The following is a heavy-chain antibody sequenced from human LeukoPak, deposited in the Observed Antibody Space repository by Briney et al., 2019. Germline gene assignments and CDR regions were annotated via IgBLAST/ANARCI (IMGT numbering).Heavy chain of an antibody. CDR2: ISSSSSYI. D-gene: IGHD3-9*01. J-gene: IGHJ5*02. CDR1: GFTFSSYS. V-gene: IGHV3-21*01. CDR3: ARDQDSNSRYFDWLLTGRYIWFDP. Sequence: TGGSLRLSCAASGFTFSSYSMNWVRQAPGKGLEWVSSISSSSSYIYYADSVKGRFTISRDNAKNSLYLQMNSLRAEDTAVYYCARDQDSNSRYFDWLLTGRYIWFDPWGQGTLVTVSS.